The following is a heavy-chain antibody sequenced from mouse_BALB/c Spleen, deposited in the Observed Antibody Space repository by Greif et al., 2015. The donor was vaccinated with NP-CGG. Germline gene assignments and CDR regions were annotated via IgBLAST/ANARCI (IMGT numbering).Heavy chain of an antibody. D-gene: IGHD2-14*01. J-gene: IGHJ4*01. V-gene: IGHV2-3*01. CDR2: IWGDGST. Sequence: QVPLQQSGPGLVAPSQSLSITCTVSGFSLTSYGVSWVRQPPGKGLEWLGVIWGDGSTNYHSALISRLSISKNNSKSXVFLELNSLPTDDSGSYYSAKGVRRSYAMGCWGRGTSDTITT. CDR1: GFSLTSYG. CDR3: AKGVRRSYAMGC.